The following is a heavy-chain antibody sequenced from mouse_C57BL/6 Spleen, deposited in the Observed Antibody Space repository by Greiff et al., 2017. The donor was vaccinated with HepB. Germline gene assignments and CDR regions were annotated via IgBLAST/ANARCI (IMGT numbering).Heavy chain of an antibody. V-gene: IGHV1-22*01. CDR1: GYTFTDYN. CDR2: INPNNGGT. D-gene: IGHD2-4*01. J-gene: IGHJ2*01. CDR3: AREGLRRYFDY. Sequence: VHVKQSGPELVKPGASVKMSCKASGYTFTDYNMHWVKQSHGKSLEWIGYINPNNGGTSYNQKFKGTATLTVNKSSSTAYMELRSLTSEDSAVYYCAREGLRRYFDYWGQGTTLTVSS.